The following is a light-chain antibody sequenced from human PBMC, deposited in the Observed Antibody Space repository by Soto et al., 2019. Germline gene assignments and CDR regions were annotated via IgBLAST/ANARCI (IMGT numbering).Light chain of an antibody. CDR1: SSDVGGYNY. Sequence: QSALTQPASVSGSPGQSITISCTGTSSDVGGYNYVSWYQQHPGNAPKLMIYEVSNRPSGVSNRFSGSKSGNTASLTISGLQAEDEADYYCSSYTSSSTLDWVFGGGTKVTVL. V-gene: IGLV2-14*01. CDR3: SSYTSSSTLDWV. J-gene: IGLJ3*02. CDR2: EVS.